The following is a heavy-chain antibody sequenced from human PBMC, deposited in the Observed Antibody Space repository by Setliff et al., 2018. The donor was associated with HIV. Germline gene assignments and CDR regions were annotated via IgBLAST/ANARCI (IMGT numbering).Heavy chain of an antibody. Sequence: SETLSLTCTVSGGSISNYYWSWLRQPPGKGLEWIGYISYTGSTNYNPSLKSRVTISVDTSKNQFSLKLSSVTAADTAVYYCARRVTGTTPRNAFDIWGQGTMVTVSS. CDR2: ISYTGST. J-gene: IGHJ3*02. CDR1: GGSISNYY. V-gene: IGHV4-59*08. D-gene: IGHD1-7*01. CDR3: ARRVTGTTPRNAFDI.